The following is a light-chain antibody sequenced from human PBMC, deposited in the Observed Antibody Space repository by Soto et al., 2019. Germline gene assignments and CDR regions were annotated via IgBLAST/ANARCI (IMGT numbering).Light chain of an antibody. CDR1: QSISTY. J-gene: IGKJ2*01. CDR2: AAS. Sequence: DIQMTQSPSSLSASVGDRVTITCRASQSISTYLNWYQQKPGKAPKLLIYAASSLQSGVPSRFSGSGFGTDFTLTISSRQPEDSATYYCQQSYSTPPAFGQGAKLKIK. CDR3: QQSYSTPPA. V-gene: IGKV1-39*01.